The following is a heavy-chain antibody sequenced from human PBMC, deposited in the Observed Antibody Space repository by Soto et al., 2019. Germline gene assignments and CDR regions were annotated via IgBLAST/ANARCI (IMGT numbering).Heavy chain of an antibody. CDR1: GFTFSSYG. V-gene: IGHV3-33*06. CDR3: AKDLAYSSSWYPGINWFDP. J-gene: IGHJ5*02. D-gene: IGHD6-13*01. Sequence: GGSLRLSCAASGFTFSSYGMHWVRQAPGKGLEWVSVIRCSGSNTYYADSVKGRFTISRDNSKNTLYLQMNSLRAEDTAVYYCAKDLAYSSSWYPGINWFDPWGQGTLVTVSS. CDR2: IRCSGSNT.